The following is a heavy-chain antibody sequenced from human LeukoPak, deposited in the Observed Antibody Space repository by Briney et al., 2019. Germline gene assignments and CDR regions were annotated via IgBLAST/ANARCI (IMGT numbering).Heavy chain of an antibody. CDR2: ISSSGSTI. D-gene: IGHD6-25*01. V-gene: IGHV3-11*01. Sequence: PGGSLRLSCAASGFTFSDYYMSWIRQAPGKGLEWVSYISSSGSTIYYADSVKGRFTISRDNAKNSLYLQMNSLRAEDTAVYYCAGTTFRLPDFDYWGQGTLVTVSS. CDR1: GFTFSDYY. CDR3: AGTTFRLPDFDY. J-gene: IGHJ4*02.